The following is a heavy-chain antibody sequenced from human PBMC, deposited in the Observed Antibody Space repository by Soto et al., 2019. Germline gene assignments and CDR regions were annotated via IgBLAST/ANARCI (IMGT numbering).Heavy chain of an antibody. J-gene: IGHJ5*02. V-gene: IGHV3-48*01. CDR2: ICSGSSTI. D-gene: IGHD2-15*01. CDR3: ARDQVRVALNWFDP. CDR1: GFTFSSYS. Sequence: GGSLRLSCAASGFTFSSYSMNWVRQAPGKGLEWVADICSGSSTIYYADSVKGRFTISRDNAKNTLYLQMNSLRAEDTAVYYCARDQVRVALNWFDPWGQGTLVTVSS.